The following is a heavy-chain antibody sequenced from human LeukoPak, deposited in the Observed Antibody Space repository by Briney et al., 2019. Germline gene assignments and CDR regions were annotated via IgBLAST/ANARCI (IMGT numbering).Heavy chain of an antibody. Sequence: PGRSLRLSCAASGFTFSSYGMHWVRQAPGKGLEWVAVISYDGSNKYYADSVKGRFTISRDNSKNTLYLQMNSLRAEDTAVYYCAKVSAAEPYDYWGQGTLVTVSS. CDR2: ISYDGSNK. J-gene: IGHJ4*02. D-gene: IGHD3-3*02. CDR3: AKVSAAEPYDY. CDR1: GFTFSSYG. V-gene: IGHV3-30*18.